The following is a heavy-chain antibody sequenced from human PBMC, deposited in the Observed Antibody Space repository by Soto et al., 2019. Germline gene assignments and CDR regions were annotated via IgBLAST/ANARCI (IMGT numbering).Heavy chain of an antibody. CDR3: ARGGTGSGYYYAMDV. Sequence: GGSLRLSCAASGFTISSYWMHWVRQTPGKGLVWVSRINSDGSSTHYADSVKGRFTISRDNAKNTLYLQVNSLRAEDTAVYYCARGGTGSGYYYAMDVWGQGTTVTVSS. CDR1: GFTISSYW. CDR2: INSDGSST. V-gene: IGHV3-74*01. J-gene: IGHJ6*02. D-gene: IGHD3-16*01.